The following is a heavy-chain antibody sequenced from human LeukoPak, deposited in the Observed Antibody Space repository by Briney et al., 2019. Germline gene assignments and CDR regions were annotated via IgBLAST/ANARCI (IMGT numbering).Heavy chain of an antibody. CDR2: IYYSGST. J-gene: IGHJ5*02. CDR1: GGSISSYY. D-gene: IGHD5-18*01. V-gene: IGHV4-59*12. Sequence: SETLSLTCTVSGGSISSYYWSWIRQPPGKGLEWVGYIYYSGSTNYNPSLKSGVTILSDTSKNQFSLKLGSVTAADAAVDYWAGGRLGRSYGCNWFDPLGQGTLVTVSS. CDR3: AGGRLGRSYGCNWFDP.